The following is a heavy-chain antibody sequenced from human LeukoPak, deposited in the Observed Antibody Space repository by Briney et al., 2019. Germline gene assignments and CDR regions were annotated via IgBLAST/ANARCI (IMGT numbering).Heavy chain of an antibody. Sequence: GGPLRLSCAASGFTFSSYGMHWVRQAPGKGLEWVALISYGGSNKYYADSVKGRFTISRDNSKNTLYLQMISLRAEDTAVYYCANYGSVSYFAYWGQGTLVNGSS. CDR1: GFTFSSYG. D-gene: IGHD3-10*01. CDR3: ANYGSVSYFAY. CDR2: ISYGGSNK. V-gene: IGHV3-30*18. J-gene: IGHJ4*02.